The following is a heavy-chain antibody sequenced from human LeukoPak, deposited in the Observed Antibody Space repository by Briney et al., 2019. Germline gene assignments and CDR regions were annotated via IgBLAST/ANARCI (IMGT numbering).Heavy chain of an antibody. V-gene: IGHV4-59*01. CDR1: GGSISSYY. CDR2: IYYSGST. J-gene: IGHJ4*02. CDR3: ARGYQLLSSLDY. D-gene: IGHD2-2*01. Sequence: PSETLSLTCTVSGGSISSYYWSWIRQPPGKGLEWIGYIYYSGSTNYNPSPKSRVTISVDTSKNQFSLKLSSVTAADTAVYYCARGYQLLSSLDYWGQGTLVTVSS.